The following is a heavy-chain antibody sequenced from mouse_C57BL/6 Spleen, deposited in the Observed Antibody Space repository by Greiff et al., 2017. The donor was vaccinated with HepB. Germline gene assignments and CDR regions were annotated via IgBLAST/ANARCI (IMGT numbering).Heavy chain of an antibody. CDR1: GYSITSGYY. V-gene: IGHV3-6*01. J-gene: IGHJ3*01. CDR3: AREGIYYGYGAWFAY. CDR2: ISYDGSN. Sequence: EVKLLESGPGLVKPSQSLSLTCSVTGYSITSGYYWNWIRQFPGNQLEWMGYISYDGSNNYNPSLKNRISITRDTSKNQFFLKLNSGTTEDTATYYCAREGIYYGYGAWFAYWGQGTLVTVSA. D-gene: IGHD2-2*01.